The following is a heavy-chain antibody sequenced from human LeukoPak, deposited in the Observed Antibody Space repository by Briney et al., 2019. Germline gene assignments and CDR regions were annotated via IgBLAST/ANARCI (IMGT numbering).Heavy chain of an antibody. Sequence: SQTLSLTCTVSGGSISSGSYYWGWIRQPAGKGLEWIVRIYTSGSTNYNPSLKSRVTISVDTSKNQFSLKLSSVTAADTAVYYCARDGYCSSTSCSYYYYYMDVWGKGTTVTVSS. V-gene: IGHV4-61*02. D-gene: IGHD2-2*03. CDR2: IYTSGST. J-gene: IGHJ6*03. CDR1: GGSISSGSYY. CDR3: ARDGYCSSTSCSYYYYYMDV.